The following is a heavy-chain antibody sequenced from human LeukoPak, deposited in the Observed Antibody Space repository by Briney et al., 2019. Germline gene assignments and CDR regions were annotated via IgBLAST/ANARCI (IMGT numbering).Heavy chain of an antibody. CDR2: IIPIFGTA. V-gene: IGHV1-69*06. D-gene: IGHD4-23*01. Sequence: ASVKVSCKASGYTFSGYYLHWVRQATGQGLEWMGGIIPIFGTANYAQKFQGRVTITADKSTSTAYMELSSLRSEDTAVYYCARGANYGGNSVPSDYWGQGTLVTVSS. CDR3: ARGANYGGNSVPSDY. J-gene: IGHJ4*02. CDR1: GYTFSGYY.